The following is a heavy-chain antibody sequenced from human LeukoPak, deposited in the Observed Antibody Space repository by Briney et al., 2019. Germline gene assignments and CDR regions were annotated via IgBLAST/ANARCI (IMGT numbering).Heavy chain of an antibody. J-gene: IGHJ4*02. D-gene: IGHD5/OR15-5a*01. CDR2: IYYSGST. Sequence: SETLSLTCTVSGGSVSSGSYYWGWIRQPPGKGLEWIGSIYYSGSTYCNPSLKSRVTISVDTSKNQFSLKLSSVTAADTAVYYCARGLRGGDYWGQGTLVTVSS. CDR1: GGSVSSGSYY. CDR3: ARGLRGGDY. V-gene: IGHV4-39*01.